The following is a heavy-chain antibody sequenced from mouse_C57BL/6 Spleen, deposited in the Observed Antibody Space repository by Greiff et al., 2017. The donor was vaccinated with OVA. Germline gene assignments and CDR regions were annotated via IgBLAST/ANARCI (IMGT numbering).Heavy chain of an antibody. Sequence: EVQLQQSGPELVKPGASVKISCKASGYTFTDYYMNWVKQSHGKSLEWIGDINPNNGGTSYNQKFKGKATLTVDKSSSTAYMELRSLTSEDSAVYDCARWGGSSYGYFDYWGQGTTLTVSS. CDR1: GYTFTDYY. V-gene: IGHV1-26*01. D-gene: IGHD1-1*01. CDR2: INPNNGGT. J-gene: IGHJ2*01. CDR3: ARWGGSSYGYFDY.